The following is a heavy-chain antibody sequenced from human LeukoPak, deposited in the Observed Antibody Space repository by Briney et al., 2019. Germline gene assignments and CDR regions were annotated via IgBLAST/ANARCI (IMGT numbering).Heavy chain of an antibody. CDR1: GGSIGSGGYY. V-gene: IGHV4-31*03. D-gene: IGHD1-1*01. CDR3: ARVTMGWFDP. CDR2: IYYSGST. J-gene: IGHJ5*02. Sequence: KSSQTLSLTCTVSGGSIGSGGYYWSWIRQHPGKGLEWIGYIYYSGSTYYNPSLKSRVTISVDTSKNQFSLKLSSVTAADTAVYYCARVTMGWFDPWGQGTLVTVSS.